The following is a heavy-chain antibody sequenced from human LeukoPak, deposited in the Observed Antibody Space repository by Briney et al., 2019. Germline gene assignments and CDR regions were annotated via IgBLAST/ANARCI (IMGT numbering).Heavy chain of an antibody. CDR1: TFTFSSYA. Sequence: GGSLRLSCAASTFTFSSYAMHWVRQAPGKGLEWVTVISSDGSNKYYADSVKGRFTISRDNAKNSLYLQMNSLRAEDTAVYYCARDFYGDYGYFIDYWGQGTLVTVSS. CDR2: ISSDGSNK. CDR3: ARDFYGDYGYFIDY. J-gene: IGHJ4*02. V-gene: IGHV3-30*04. D-gene: IGHD4-17*01.